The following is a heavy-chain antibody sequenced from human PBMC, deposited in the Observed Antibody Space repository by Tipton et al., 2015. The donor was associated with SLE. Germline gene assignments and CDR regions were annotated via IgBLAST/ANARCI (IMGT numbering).Heavy chain of an antibody. Sequence: TLSLTCTVSGGSISSHYWSWIRQPPGQGLEWIGYIYYSGSTYYNPSLKSRVTISVDTSKNQFSLKLSSVTAADTAVYYCARGLLWGAFDIWGQGTMVTVSS. CDR2: IYYSGST. V-gene: IGHV4-59*11. J-gene: IGHJ3*02. CDR1: GGSISSHY. D-gene: IGHD3-10*01. CDR3: ARGLLWGAFDI.